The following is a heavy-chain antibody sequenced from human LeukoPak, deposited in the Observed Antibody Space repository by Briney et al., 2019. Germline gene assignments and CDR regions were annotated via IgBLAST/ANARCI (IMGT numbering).Heavy chain of an antibody. Sequence: PSETLSLTCVVSGDSISSGGYSWSWIRQTPGKGLEWIAYIHDSGSTYNNPSLKSRLSISIDTSKNQFSLKLNSVSAADTAVYYCARVRIFGVVISWGQGTLVTVSS. V-gene: IGHV4-30-4*07. CDR1: GDSISSGGYS. CDR2: IHDSGST. J-gene: IGHJ5*02. CDR3: ARVRIFGVVIS. D-gene: IGHD3-3*01.